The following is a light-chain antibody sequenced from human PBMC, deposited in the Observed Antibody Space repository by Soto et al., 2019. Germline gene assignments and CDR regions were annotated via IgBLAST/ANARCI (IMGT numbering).Light chain of an antibody. V-gene: IGKV1-13*02. CDR2: DVS. J-gene: IGKJ5*01. CDR3: QQFNTYPIT. Sequence: AIELTQSPSSLSASVGARVTITCRASQDVRGALAWYQQKPGQAPKLLIYDVSSLESGVPSRFSGSGSGTDFTLTISSLQPEDFATYYCQQFNTYPITFGQGTRLEIK. CDR1: QDVRGA.